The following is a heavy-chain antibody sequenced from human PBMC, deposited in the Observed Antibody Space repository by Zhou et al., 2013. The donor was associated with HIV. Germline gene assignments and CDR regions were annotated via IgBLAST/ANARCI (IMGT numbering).Heavy chain of an antibody. CDR3: ARGNADYGLDALDI. D-gene: IGHD4-17*01. CDR1: GYIFTSYY. CDR2: IIPIFGAT. J-gene: IGHJ3*02. Sequence: QVQLVQSGAEVKKPGASVKVSCKASGYIFTSYYMHWVRQAPGQGLEWMGGIIPIFGATNYAQKFQGRVTITTDEFTSISYMELSSLRSDDTAVYYCARGNADYGLDALDIWGQGTKGHRSL. V-gene: IGHV1-69*01.